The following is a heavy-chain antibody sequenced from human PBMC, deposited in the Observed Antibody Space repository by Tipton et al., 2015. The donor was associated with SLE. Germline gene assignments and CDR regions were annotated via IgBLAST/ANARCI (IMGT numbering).Heavy chain of an antibody. J-gene: IGHJ4*02. V-gene: IGHV4-59*01. D-gene: IGHD3-22*01. CDR3: ARGVRGSSGYIDY. Sequence: LRLSCAVYGGSFSSYYWSWIRQPPGKGLEWIGYIYYSGSTNYNPSLKSRVTISVDTSKNQFSLKLSSVTAADTAVYYCARGVRGSSGYIDYWGQGTLVTVSS. CDR2: IYYSGST. CDR1: GGSFSSYY.